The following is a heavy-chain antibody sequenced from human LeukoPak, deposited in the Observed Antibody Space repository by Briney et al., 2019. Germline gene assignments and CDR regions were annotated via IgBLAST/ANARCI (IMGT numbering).Heavy chain of an antibody. CDR1: GFTFSRYA. D-gene: IGHD2-21*01. Sequence: GGSLRLSCTTSGFTFSRYAMNWFRQAPGKGLEWVSIVIGSGGTTKYADSVKGRFTVSKDISKNTLYLHMDSLRAEDTATYYCAKDRVPDGLYSIDYWGQGTVVIVSS. CDR3: AKDRVPDGLYSIDY. J-gene: IGHJ4*02. V-gene: IGHV3-23*01. CDR2: VIGSGGTT.